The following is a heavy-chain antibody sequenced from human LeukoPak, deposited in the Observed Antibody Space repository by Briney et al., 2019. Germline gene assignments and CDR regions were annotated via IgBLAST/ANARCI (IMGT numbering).Heavy chain of an antibody. V-gene: IGHV3-21*01. CDR2: ISTSSSYI. CDR1: GFTFSSYG. CDR3: AKDRERYPDY. D-gene: IGHD5-24*01. Sequence: GGSLRLSCAASGFTFSSYGMSWVRQAPGKGLEWVSSISTSSSYIYYADSVKGRFTISRDNSKNTLFLQMNSLRAEDTAVYYCAKDRERYPDYWGQGTLVTVSS. J-gene: IGHJ4*02.